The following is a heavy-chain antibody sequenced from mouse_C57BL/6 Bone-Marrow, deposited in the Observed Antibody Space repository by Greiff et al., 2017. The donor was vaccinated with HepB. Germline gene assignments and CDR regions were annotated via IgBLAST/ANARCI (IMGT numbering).Heavy chain of an antibody. CDR2: SRDKANDYTT. CDR3: ARDAWNYYGSSPDAMDY. Sequence: EVQVVESGGGLVQSGRSLRLSCATSGFTFSDFYMAWVRQAPGKGLEWIAASRDKANDYTTEYSASVKGRFIVSRDTSQSNLYLKMNALRADDTAIYYGARDAWNYYGSSPDAMDYWGQGTSVTVSS. J-gene: IGHJ4*01. CDR1: GFTFSDFY. V-gene: IGHV7-1*01. D-gene: IGHD1-1*01.